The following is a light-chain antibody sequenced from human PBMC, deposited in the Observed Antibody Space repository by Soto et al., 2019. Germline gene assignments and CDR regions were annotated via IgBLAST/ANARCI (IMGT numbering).Light chain of an antibody. V-gene: IGLV1-40*01. CDR3: QSYATGLSVLYV. Sequence: HSVLTQPPSVSGGPGQRVTISCTGSSPNIGAGYDVHWYQQLPGTAPKLLIYGNNNRPSGVPDRFSGSKSGTSASLAVTVLQAEDEADYYCQSYATGLSVLYVFGTGTKVTVL. J-gene: IGLJ1*01. CDR2: GNN. CDR1: SPNIGAGYD.